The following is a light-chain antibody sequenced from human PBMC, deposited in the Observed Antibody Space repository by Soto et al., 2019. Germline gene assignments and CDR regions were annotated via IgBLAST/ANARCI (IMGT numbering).Light chain of an antibody. V-gene: IGKV3-20*01. CDR2: GAS. Sequence: PGERATLSCRSSQSVSSSYLAWYQQKPGQAPRLLIYGASSRATGIPYRFSGSGSGTDFTLTISSLQAEDFAGYWCQEYGSLSRTFGQGTKV. CDR3: QEYGSLSRT. J-gene: IGKJ1*01. CDR1: QSVSSSY.